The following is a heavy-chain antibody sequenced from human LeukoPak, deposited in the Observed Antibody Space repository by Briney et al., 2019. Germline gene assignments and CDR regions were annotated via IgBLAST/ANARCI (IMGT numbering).Heavy chain of an antibody. CDR1: GGSINSGSYY. Sequence: PSETLSLTCTVSGGSINSGSYYWNWIRQPAGKGLERIGRIYTSGSTNYNPSLKSRVTISVDTSKNQFSLKLSSVTAADTAVYYRAKGSITIFGVVRNWFDPWGQGTLVTVSS. D-gene: IGHD3-3*01. V-gene: IGHV4-61*02. J-gene: IGHJ5*02. CDR2: IYTSGST. CDR3: AKGSITIFGVVRNWFDP.